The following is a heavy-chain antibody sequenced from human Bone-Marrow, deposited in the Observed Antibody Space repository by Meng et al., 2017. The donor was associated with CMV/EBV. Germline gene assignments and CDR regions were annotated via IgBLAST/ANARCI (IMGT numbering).Heavy chain of an antibody. CDR1: GGSISSTGYF. Sequence: LPLTCSFSGGSISSTGYFWNWLRPHPGEGLEWIGYLYYTGSTSYNPSLESRVTISADKSKNKFSLKLNSVTDADTAVYYCARGAAAYPWGRGILVTVSS. J-gene: IGHJ5*02. V-gene: IGHV4-31*03. CDR2: LYYTGST. D-gene: IGHD6-25*01. CDR3: ARGAAAYP.